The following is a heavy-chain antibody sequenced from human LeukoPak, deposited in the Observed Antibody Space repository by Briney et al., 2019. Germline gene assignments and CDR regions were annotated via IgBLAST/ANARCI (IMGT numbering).Heavy chain of an antibody. CDR2: INPSGGST. Sequence: ASVKVSCKASGYTFTSYYMHWVRQAPGQGLEWMGIINPSGGSTSYAQKFQGRVTMTRDTSPSTVYMELSSLRSQDTAVYYCAGPLRATYYDSSGYPRYYYYYGIDVWGQGTTVTVSS. V-gene: IGHV1-46*01. CDR1: GYTFTSYY. CDR3: AGPLRATYYDSSGYPRYYYYYGIDV. J-gene: IGHJ6*01. D-gene: IGHD3-22*01.